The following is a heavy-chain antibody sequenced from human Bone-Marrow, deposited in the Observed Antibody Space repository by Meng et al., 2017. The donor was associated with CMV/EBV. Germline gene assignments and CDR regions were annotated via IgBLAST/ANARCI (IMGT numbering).Heavy chain of an antibody. CDR1: GYTFTSYG. V-gene: IGHV1-18*01. CDR2: ISAYNGNT. CDR3: ARVQTDIVVVPAAIGGDYYYGRDV. J-gene: IGHJ6*02. Sequence: ASVKVSCKASGYTFTSYGISWVRQAPGQGLEWMGWISAYNGNTNYAQKLQGRVTMTTDTSTSTAYMELRSLRSDDTAVYYCARVQTDIVVVPAAIGGDYYYGRDVWGQGTTVTVSS. D-gene: IGHD2-2*02.